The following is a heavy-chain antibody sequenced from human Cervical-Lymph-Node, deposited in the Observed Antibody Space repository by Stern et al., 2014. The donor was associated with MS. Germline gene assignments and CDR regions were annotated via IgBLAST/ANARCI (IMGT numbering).Heavy chain of an antibody. V-gene: IGHV7-4-1*02. J-gene: IGHJ4*02. D-gene: IGHD1-26*01. Sequence: QVQLVQSGSELKKPGASVKVSCKASGYTFTHYGINWVRQAPGQGLEGMGWINTNPGIPTYAQAFTGRFVFSFDASVSTAYLHISSLKADDTAIYYCARLRVGNITRDYWGPGTLVTVSS. CDR1: GYTFTHYG. CDR2: INTNPGIP. CDR3: ARLRVGNITRDY.